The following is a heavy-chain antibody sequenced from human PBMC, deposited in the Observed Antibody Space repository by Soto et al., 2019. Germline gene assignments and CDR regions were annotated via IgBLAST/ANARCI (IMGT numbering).Heavy chain of an antibody. CDR1: GGTFSSYA. CDR3: AREKNYYDSSGYWFDP. CDR2: IIPIFGTA. D-gene: IGHD3-22*01. V-gene: IGHV1-69*06. J-gene: IGHJ5*02. Sequence: SVKVSCKASGGTFSSYAISWVRQAPGQGLEWMGGIIPIFGTANYAQKFQGRVTITADKSTSTAYMELSSLRSEDTAVYYCAREKNYYDSSGYWFDPWGQGTLVTVPQ.